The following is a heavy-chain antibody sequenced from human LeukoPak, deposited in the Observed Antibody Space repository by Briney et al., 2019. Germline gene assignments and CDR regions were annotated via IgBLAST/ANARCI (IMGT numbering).Heavy chain of an antibody. J-gene: IGHJ4*02. D-gene: IGHD3-10*01. Sequence: GGSLRRSCAASGFTFSSYAMSWVRQAPGKGLEWVSAISGSGGSTYYADSVKGRFTISRDNSKNTLYLQMNSLRAEDTAVYYCAKSGMVRGVRYFDYWGQGTLVTVSS. V-gene: IGHV3-23*01. CDR2: ISGSGGST. CDR3: AKSGMVRGVRYFDY. CDR1: GFTFSSYA.